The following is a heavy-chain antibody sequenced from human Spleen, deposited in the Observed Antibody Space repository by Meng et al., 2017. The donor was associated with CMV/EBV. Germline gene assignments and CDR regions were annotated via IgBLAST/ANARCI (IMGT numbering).Heavy chain of an antibody. CDR2: ISPHSGNT. V-gene: IGHV1-18*01. CDR3: ARMYCSSTTCYSWENYFDF. Sequence: ASVKVSCKASGYNFRSYGFSWVRQAPGQGLVWMGWISPHSGNTNYAQKFQGRVTMTTDTSTSTAYMDLRGLRYDDSAVYYCARMYCSSTTCYSWENYFDFWGQGTLVTVSS. CDR1: GYNFRSYG. D-gene: IGHD2-2*01. J-gene: IGHJ4*02.